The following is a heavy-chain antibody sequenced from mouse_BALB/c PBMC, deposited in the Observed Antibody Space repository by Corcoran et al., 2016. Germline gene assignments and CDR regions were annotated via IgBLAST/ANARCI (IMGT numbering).Heavy chain of an antibody. CDR1: GYTFTEYT. J-gene: IGHJ2*01. Sequence: EVQLQQSGHELVKPGASVKISCKTAGYTFTEYTMHWEKQRHGKSLEWIGGINPNNGGTSYNQKFKGKATLTVDKSSSTAYMELRSLTSEDSAVYYCARRGWDRDYFDYWGQGTTLTVSS. V-gene: IGHV1-18*01. CDR2: INPNNGGT. D-gene: IGHD3-3*01. CDR3: ARRGWDRDYFDY.